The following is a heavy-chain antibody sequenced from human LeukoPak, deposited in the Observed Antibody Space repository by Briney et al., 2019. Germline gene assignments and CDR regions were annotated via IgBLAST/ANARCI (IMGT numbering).Heavy chain of an antibody. CDR2: IYYSGST. Sequence: ASETLSLTCTVSGGSISPYYWSWIRQPPGKGLEWLGYIYYSGSTDYNPSLMGRLTISVDTSKNQFSLTLTSVTEADTAVYYCARDYRGGLHTWFDPWGQGTLVTVSS. J-gene: IGHJ5*02. CDR1: GGSISPYY. CDR3: ARDYRGGLHTWFDP. D-gene: IGHD3-10*01. V-gene: IGHV4-59*01.